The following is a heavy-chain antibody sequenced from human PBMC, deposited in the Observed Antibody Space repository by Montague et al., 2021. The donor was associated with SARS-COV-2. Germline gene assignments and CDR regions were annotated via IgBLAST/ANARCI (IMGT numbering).Heavy chain of an antibody. Sequence: SVKVSCKASGYTFTNYDINWVRQAPGQGLEWMGWMNPNNDNRGYTQKFEGRVTMTRNTSISTAHMELSSLRSEDTAVYYCARAEYCSGGSCGYYYYGMDVWGQGTSVTVSS. V-gene: IGHV1-8*01. D-gene: IGHD2-15*01. J-gene: IGHJ6*02. CDR1: GYTFTNYD. CDR2: MNPNNDNR. CDR3: ARAEYCSGGSCGYYYYGMDV.